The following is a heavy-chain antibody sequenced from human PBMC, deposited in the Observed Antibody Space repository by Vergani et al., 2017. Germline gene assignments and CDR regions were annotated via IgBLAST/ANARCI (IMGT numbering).Heavy chain of an antibody. CDR3: ARVRSLSSGWSTSGMNWFDP. Sequence: QVQLQESGPGVVKPSQTLSLTCAVSGGSISSGDHCWTWIRQRPGKGLEWIGYIFYSGTTYDNPSLRSRLTISVDTSQNQFSLKLSSVTAADTAVYYCARVRSLSSGWSTSGMNWFDPWGQGILVTVSS. CDR2: IFYSGTT. CDR1: GGSISSGDHC. V-gene: IGHV4-31*11. D-gene: IGHD6-19*01. J-gene: IGHJ5*02.